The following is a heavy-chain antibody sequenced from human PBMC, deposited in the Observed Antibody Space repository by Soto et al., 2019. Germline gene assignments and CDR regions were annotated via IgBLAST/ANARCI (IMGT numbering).Heavy chain of an antibody. CDR2: INPRGGDT. V-gene: IGHV1-46*03. J-gene: IGHJ3*02. Sequence: ASVKVSCTASGYTFTNYYMQWVRQSPGQGLEWMGIINPRGGDTSYAQKFQGRITMTRDTSTSTVYMELSSLRSEDTAVYYCAGARDDDFWSGPPGSIWGQGTMVTVSS. CDR3: AGARDDDFWSGPPGSI. CDR1: GYTFTNYY. D-gene: IGHD3-3*01.